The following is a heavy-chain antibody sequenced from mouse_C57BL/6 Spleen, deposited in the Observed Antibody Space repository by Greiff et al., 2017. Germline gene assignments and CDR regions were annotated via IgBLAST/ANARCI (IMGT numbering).Heavy chain of an antibody. J-gene: IGHJ1*03. CDR1: GYAFSSYW. D-gene: IGHD1-1*01. V-gene: IGHV1-80*01. CDR3: ARGVFITTVVATPYWYFDV. Sequence: QVQLQQSGAELVKPGASVKISCKASGYAFSSYWMNWVKQRPGQGLEWIGQIYPGDGDTNYNGKFKGKATLTADKSSSTAYMQLSSLTSEDSAVYFCARGVFITTVVATPYWYFDVWGTGTTVTVAS. CDR2: IYPGDGDT.